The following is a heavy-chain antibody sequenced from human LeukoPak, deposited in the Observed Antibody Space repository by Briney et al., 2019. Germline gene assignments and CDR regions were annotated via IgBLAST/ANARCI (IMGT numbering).Heavy chain of an antibody. V-gene: IGHV3-21*01. Sequence: GGSLRLSCAASGFTFSSYSMNWVRQAPGKGLEWVSFISSSRSYIYYADSVKGRFTISRDDAKNSLYLQMNSLRAEDTAVYYCARFIAAPYYFDYWGRGTLVTVSS. CDR2: ISSSRSYI. CDR3: ARFIAAPYYFDY. D-gene: IGHD6-13*01. J-gene: IGHJ4*02. CDR1: GFTFSSYS.